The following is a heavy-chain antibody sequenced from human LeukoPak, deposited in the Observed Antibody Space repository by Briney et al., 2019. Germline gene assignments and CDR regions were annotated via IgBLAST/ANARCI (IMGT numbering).Heavy chain of an antibody. D-gene: IGHD3-10*01. CDR2: ISFSVNTK. J-gene: IGHJ3*02. CDR3: ARARGAYAFDI. V-gene: IGHV3-48*04. Sequence: PGGSLRLSCAASGFTFSDYSMNWVRQAPGKGLEWVSYISFSVNTKYYGDSVKGRFTISRDNAKNSLYLHMDSLRAEDTAVYYCARARGAYAFDIWGQGTLVTVSS. CDR1: GFTFSDYS.